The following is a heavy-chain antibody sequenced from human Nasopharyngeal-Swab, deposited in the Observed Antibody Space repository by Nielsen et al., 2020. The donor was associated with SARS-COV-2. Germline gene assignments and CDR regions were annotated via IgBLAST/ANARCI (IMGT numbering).Heavy chain of an antibody. D-gene: IGHD3-10*01. CDR1: GFTFSSYE. CDR2: ISSSGSTI. Sequence: GESLKISCAASGFTFSSYEMNWVRQAPGKGLEWVSYISSSGSTIYYADSVKGRFTISRDNAKNSLYLQMNSLRAEDTALYYCAKGGIGGSGTGRFDTWGQGTLVTVSS. CDR3: AKGGIGGSGTGRFDT. J-gene: IGHJ5*02. V-gene: IGHV3-48*03.